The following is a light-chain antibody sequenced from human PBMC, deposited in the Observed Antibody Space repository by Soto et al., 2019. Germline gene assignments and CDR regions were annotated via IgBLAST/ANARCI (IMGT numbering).Light chain of an antibody. J-gene: IGLJ1*01. CDR1: SSDVGGYDY. V-gene: IGLV2-14*03. CDR2: DVS. CDR3: SSYTSSSLYV. Sequence: QSALTQPASLSGFPGQSITISCTGTSSDVGGYDYVSWYQHHPGKAPKLMIYDVSNRPSGVSYRFSGSKSGNTASLTISGLQAEDEADYYCSSYTSSSLYVFGTGTKVTVL.